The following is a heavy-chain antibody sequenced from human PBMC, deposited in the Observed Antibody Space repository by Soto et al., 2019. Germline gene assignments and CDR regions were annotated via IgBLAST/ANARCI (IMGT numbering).Heavy chain of an antibody. V-gene: IGHV5-51*01. D-gene: IGHD5-12*01. Sequence: EVQLVPSGAEVKMSGESLKISCKGSGYSFTNYWIGWVRQMPGEGLEWMGIIYPGDSDSKYSPSFQGHVTISADKSIITDYPLWSRARPSDTGVYYWERLARGSGDSWGQGPLVAVSS. CDR2: IYPGDSDS. J-gene: IGHJ4*02. CDR3: ERLARGSGDS. CDR1: GYSFTNYW.